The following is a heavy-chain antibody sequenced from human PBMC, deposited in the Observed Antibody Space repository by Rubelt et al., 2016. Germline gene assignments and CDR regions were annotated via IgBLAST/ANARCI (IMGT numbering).Heavy chain of an antibody. Sequence: QVQLQQWGAGLLKPSETLSLTCAVYGGSFSGYYWSWIRQPPGKGLEWIGEINHSGSTNYNPSLKSRVTISVVTSKYQFSLNLSSVTAADTAVYYCARGPRRLSYYGSGSYSAAFDIWGQGTMVTVSS. CDR1: GGSFSGYY. D-gene: IGHD3-10*01. V-gene: IGHV4-34*01. J-gene: IGHJ3*02. CDR2: INHSGST. CDR3: ARGPRRLSYYGSGSYSAAFDI.